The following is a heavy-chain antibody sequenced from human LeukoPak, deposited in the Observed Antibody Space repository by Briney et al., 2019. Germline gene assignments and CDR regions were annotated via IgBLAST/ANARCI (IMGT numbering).Heavy chain of an antibody. Sequence: GGSLRLSCAASGFTFSSYSMNWVRQAPGKGLEWVSSISSSSSYIYYADSVKGRFTISRDNAKNSLYLQMNSLRAEDTAVYYCARRGPYYYDSGSPYYYYGMDVWGQGTTVTVSS. V-gene: IGHV3-21*01. CDR2: ISSSSSYI. J-gene: IGHJ6*02. D-gene: IGHD3-10*01. CDR1: GFTFSSYS. CDR3: ARRGPYYYDSGSPYYYYGMDV.